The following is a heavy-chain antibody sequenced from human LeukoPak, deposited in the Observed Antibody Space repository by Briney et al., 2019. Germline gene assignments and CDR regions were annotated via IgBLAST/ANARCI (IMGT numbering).Heavy chain of an antibody. J-gene: IGHJ4*02. CDR2: ISYDGSNK. Sequence: GGSLRLSCASSGFTFSSYAMHWVRQAPGKGLEWVAVISYDGSNKYYADSVKGRFTNSRDNSKNTLYLQMNSLRAEDTAVYYCARGHITPPYYFDYWGQGTLVTVSS. V-gene: IGHV3-30-3*01. CDR1: GFTFSSYA. CDR3: ARGHITPPYYFDY. D-gene: IGHD2-21*01.